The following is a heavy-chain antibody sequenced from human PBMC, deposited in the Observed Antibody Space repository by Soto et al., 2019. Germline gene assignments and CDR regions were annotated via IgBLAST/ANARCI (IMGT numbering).Heavy chain of an antibody. Sequence: EVQLVESGGGLVQPGGSLRLSCAASGFTFSSYWMSWVRQAPGKGLEWVANIKQDGSEKYYVESVKGRFTISRDNAKNALYLQMNSLRAEDTAVYYCARDPSYDYSDYWGQGTLVTVSS. CDR3: ARDPSYDYSDY. V-gene: IGHV3-7*05. CDR1: GFTFSSYW. CDR2: IKQDGSEK. D-gene: IGHD3-16*01. J-gene: IGHJ4*02.